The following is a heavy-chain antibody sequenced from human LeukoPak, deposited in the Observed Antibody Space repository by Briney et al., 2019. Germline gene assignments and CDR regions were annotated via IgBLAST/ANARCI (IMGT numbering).Heavy chain of an antibody. V-gene: IGHV1-46*01. CDR2: INPSGGST. D-gene: IGHD6-19*01. J-gene: IGHJ4*02. CDR3: ARALYIAVAGLAPDY. Sequence: ASVKVSCKASGYTFTSYYMHWVRQAPGQGLEWMGIINPSGGSTSYAQKFQGRVTMTRDTSTSTVYMELSSLRSEDTAVYYCARALYIAVAGLAPDYWGQGTLVTVSS. CDR1: GYTFTSYY.